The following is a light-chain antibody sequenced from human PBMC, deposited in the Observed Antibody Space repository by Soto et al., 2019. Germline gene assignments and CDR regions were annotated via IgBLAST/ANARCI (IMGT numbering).Light chain of an antibody. V-gene: IGLV1-44*01. CDR1: SSNIGTNT. J-gene: IGLJ2*01. CDR3: AAGDFGLVV. Sequence: QSVLTQPPSASGTPGQRVTISCSGSSSNIGTNTVTWYQHLPGAAPRLLIYSDNQRPSGVPDRFSGSKSGTSASLAISGLQSGDDADYYCAAGDFGLVVFGGGTKLTVL. CDR2: SDN.